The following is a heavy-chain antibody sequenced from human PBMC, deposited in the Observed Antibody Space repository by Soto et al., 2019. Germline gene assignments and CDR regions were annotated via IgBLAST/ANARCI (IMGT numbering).Heavy chain of an antibody. D-gene: IGHD3-10*01. Sequence: GGSLRLSCAASGFTFSGSAMHWVRQASGKGLEWVGRIRSKANSYATAYAASVKGRFTISRDNSKNTAYLQMNSLKTEDTAVYYCTRHVDGNGLWFGEGTDAFDIWGQGTMVTVS. CDR1: GFTFSGSA. J-gene: IGHJ3*02. V-gene: IGHV3-73*01. CDR2: IRSKANSYAT. CDR3: TRHVDGNGLWFGEGTDAFDI.